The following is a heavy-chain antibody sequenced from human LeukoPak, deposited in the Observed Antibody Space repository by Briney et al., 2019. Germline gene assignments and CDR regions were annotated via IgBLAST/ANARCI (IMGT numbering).Heavy chain of an antibody. V-gene: IGHV3-74*01. CDR2: INNDGSSA. J-gene: IGHJ6*02. CDR3: ARRGTGHGMDV. D-gene: IGHD1-1*01. Sequence: GGSLRLSCAASGFTFNNYWIHRVRQVSGKGLVWVSRINNDGSSASYVDSVKGRFTISRDNAKNTLFLQMNSLRAEDTAVYYCARRGTGHGMDVWGQGTTVIVSS. CDR1: GFTFNNYW.